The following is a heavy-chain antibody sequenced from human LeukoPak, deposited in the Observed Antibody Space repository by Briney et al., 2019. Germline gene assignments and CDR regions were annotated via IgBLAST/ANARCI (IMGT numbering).Heavy chain of an antibody. CDR3: GGATSLDY. CDR1: GFTFSSYG. D-gene: IGHD1-26*01. Sequence: GGSLRLSCAASGFTFSSYGMHWVRQAPGKGLEWVAVISYDGSNKYYADSVKGRFTISRDNSKNTLYLQMNSLRAEDTAVYYCGGATSLDYWGQGTLVTVSS. V-gene: IGHV3-30*03. J-gene: IGHJ4*02. CDR2: ISYDGSNK.